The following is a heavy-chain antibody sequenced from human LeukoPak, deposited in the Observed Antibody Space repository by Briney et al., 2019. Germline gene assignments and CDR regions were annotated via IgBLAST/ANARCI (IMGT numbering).Heavy chain of an antibody. V-gene: IGHV4-38-2*02. D-gene: IGHD2-2*01. CDR3: ATTVRSEDIVVDNWFDP. J-gene: IGHJ5*02. CDR2: IYHSGST. Sequence: SETLSLTCTVSGFSISSGYYWGWIRQPPGKGLEWIASIYHSGSTYYNPSLKSRVTISVDTSKNQFSLKLSSVTAADTAVYYCATTVRSEDIVVDNWFDPWGQGTLVTVSS. CDR1: GFSISSGYY.